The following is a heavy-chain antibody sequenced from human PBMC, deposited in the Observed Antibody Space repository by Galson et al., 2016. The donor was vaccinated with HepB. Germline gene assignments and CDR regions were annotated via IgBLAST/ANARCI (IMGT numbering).Heavy chain of an antibody. D-gene: IGHD2-8*01. CDR1: GFSFSSYA. CDR2: VSIGSDYM. CDR3: AIGRPEKPGHCANSDCPPLRY. Sequence: SLRLSCAASGFSFSSYAMNWVRQAPERGPEWVSSVSIGSDYMYYTDSVKGRFTISRDNAKNSLFLHMNNLSVEDTAVYYCAIGRPEKPGHCANSDCPPLRYWGQGTLVTVSS. V-gene: IGHV3-21*01. J-gene: IGHJ4*02.